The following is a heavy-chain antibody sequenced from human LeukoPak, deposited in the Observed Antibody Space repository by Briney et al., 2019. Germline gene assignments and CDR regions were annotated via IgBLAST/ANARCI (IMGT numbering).Heavy chain of an antibody. Sequence: GGSLRLSCVASGFTFSNYGMHWVRQAPGKGLEWVAVIWYDGSNEYYADSVKGRFTISRDTSKNTLYLQMNSLRAEDTAVYYCARAYYYDVSVTPDYWGQETLVIISS. CDR2: IWYDGSNE. D-gene: IGHD3-22*01. CDR1: GFTFSNYG. J-gene: IGHJ4*02. CDR3: ARAYYYDVSVTPDY. V-gene: IGHV3-33*01.